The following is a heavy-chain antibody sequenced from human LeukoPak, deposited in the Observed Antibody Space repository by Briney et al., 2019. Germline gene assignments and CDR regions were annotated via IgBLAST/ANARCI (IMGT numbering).Heavy chain of an antibody. V-gene: IGHV4-39*01. CDR2: IYYSGST. CDR1: GGSISSSSYY. Sequence: PSETLSLTCTVSGGSISSSSYYWGWIRQPTGKGLEWIGSIYYSGSTYYNPSLKSRVTISVDTSKNQFSLKLSSVTAADTAVYYCARRALKPRGYFDYWGQGTLVTVSS. J-gene: IGHJ4*02. D-gene: IGHD1-14*01. CDR3: ARRALKPRGYFDY.